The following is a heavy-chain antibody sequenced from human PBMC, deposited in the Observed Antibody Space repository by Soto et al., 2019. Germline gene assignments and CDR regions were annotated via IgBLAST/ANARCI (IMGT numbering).Heavy chain of an antibody. CDR3: ARDPTSGLELPE. CDR1: GFTFSGYW. CDR2: IKQDGSEK. D-gene: IGHD1-7*01. Sequence: GGSLRLSCAASGFTFSGYWMSWVRQAPGKGLEWVANIKQDGSEKYYVDSVKGRFTISRDNAKNSLYLQMNSLRAEDTAVYYCARDPTSGLELPEWGQGTLVTVSS. J-gene: IGHJ4*02. V-gene: IGHV3-7*01.